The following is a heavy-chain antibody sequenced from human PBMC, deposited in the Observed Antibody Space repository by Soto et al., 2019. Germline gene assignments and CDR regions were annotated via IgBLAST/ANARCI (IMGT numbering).Heavy chain of an antibody. J-gene: IGHJ6*02. Sequence: GPEVKKPGASVNVSCKASAYSYTSYGISWVRQAPGQGLEWMGWISAYNGQTNYAQKFRGRVTFTTDASTSTAFMQLRSLRSDDTAMYYCARDTRKELWAEGLNAMDVWGQGTTVTV. D-gene: IGHD3-16*01. CDR2: ISAYNGQT. CDR1: AYSYTSYG. V-gene: IGHV1-18*01. CDR3: ARDTRKELWAEGLNAMDV.